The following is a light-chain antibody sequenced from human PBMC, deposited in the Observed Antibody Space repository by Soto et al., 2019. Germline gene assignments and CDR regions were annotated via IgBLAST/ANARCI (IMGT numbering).Light chain of an antibody. CDR2: SND. Sequence: QSVLTQPPSASGTPGQRVTIPCSGSSSNIGSNTVNWYQQLPGTAPKLLIYSNDQRPSGVPDRFSGSKSGTSASLATSGLQSEDEAHYYCAAWDDSLNGYVFGTGTRSPS. CDR1: SSNIGSNT. CDR3: AAWDDSLNGYV. J-gene: IGLJ1*01. V-gene: IGLV1-44*01.